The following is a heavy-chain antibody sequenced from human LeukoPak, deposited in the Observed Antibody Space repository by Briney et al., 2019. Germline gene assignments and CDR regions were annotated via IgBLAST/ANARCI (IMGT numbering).Heavy chain of an antibody. CDR2: IKQDGSEK. J-gene: IGHJ4*02. CDR1: GFSYRGYY. Sequence: GGSLRLSCAASGFSYRGYYMSWVRQAPGEGLEWVANIKQDGSEKYYVDSVKGRFTISRDNAKNSLYLQMNSLRAEDTAVYYCARAPPGPSYSSSRTHFGYWGQGTLVTVSS. V-gene: IGHV3-7*01. D-gene: IGHD6-6*01. CDR3: ARAPPGPSYSSSRTHFGY.